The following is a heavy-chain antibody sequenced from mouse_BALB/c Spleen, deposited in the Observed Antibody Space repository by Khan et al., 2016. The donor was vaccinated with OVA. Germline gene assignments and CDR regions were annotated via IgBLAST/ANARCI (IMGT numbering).Heavy chain of an antibody. J-gene: IGHJ4*01. CDR3: ARENYYGSSRYAMDY. Sequence: DLVKPGASVKLSCKASGYTFTSYWINWIKQRPGQGLEWIGRIAPGSGSAYYNEMFKGKATLTVDTSSSKAYIQLSSLSSEDSAGYLWARENYYGSSRYAMDYWGQGTSVTVSS. CDR1: GYTFTSYW. D-gene: IGHD1-1*01. V-gene: IGHV1S41*01. CDR2: IAPGSGSA.